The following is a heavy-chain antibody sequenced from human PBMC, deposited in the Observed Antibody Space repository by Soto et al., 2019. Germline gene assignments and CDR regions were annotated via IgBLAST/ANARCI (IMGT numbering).Heavy chain of an antibody. V-gene: IGHV3-30-3*01. CDR1: GFTFSSYA. D-gene: IGHD2-15*01. Sequence: QVQLVESGGGVVQHGRSLRLSCAASGFTFSSYAMHWVRQAPGKGLEWVAVISYDGSNKYYADSVKGRFTISRDNSKNTLYLQMNSLRAEDTAVYYCARAAYGGTLNWFDPWGQGTLVTVSS. CDR2: ISYDGSNK. J-gene: IGHJ5*02. CDR3: ARAAYGGTLNWFDP.